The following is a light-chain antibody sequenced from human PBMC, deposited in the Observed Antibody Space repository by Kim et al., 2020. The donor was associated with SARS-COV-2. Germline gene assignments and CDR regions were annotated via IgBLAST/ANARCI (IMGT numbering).Light chain of an antibody. CDR3: HQYDNLSPP. V-gene: IGKV1-33*01. CDR2: AAS. Sequence: ASVGDRVTITCQASQDISNYLNWYQQKPGKAPKLLIYAASNLETGVPSRFSGSGSGTDFTFTISSLQPEDIATYFCHQYDNLSPPFGQGTRLEIK. J-gene: IGKJ5*01. CDR1: QDISNY.